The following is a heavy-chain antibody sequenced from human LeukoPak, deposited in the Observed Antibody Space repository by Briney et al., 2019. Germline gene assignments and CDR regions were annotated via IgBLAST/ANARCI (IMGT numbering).Heavy chain of an antibody. CDR2: INPNSGGT. V-gene: IGHV1-2*02. Sequence: ASVKVSCKASGYTFTGYYMHWVRQAPGQGLEWMGWINPNSGGTNYAQKFQGRVTMTRDTSISTAYMELSRLRSDDTAVYYCARPSYGDYNFDYWGQGALVTVSS. CDR3: ARPSYGDYNFDY. D-gene: IGHD4-17*01. J-gene: IGHJ4*02. CDR1: GYTFTGYY.